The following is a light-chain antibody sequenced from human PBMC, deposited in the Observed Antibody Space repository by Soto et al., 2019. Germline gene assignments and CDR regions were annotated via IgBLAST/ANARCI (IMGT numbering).Light chain of an antibody. J-gene: IGLJ1*01. CDR1: SSDVGGYNY. Sequence: LTESCSVSVSIWVAVATSRTRTSSDVGGYNYVSWYQQHPGKAPKLMICDVSNRPSGVSNRFSGSKSGNTASLTISGLQAEDEAEYYCSSYTSSSTYVFGPGTKVTVL. CDR3: SSYTSSSTYV. CDR2: DVS. V-gene: IGLV2-14*01.